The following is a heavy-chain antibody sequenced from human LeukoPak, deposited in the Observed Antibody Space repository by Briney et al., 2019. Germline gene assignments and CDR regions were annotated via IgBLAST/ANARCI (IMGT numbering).Heavy chain of an antibody. Sequence: GGSLRLSCAASGFTFSTNAMSWVRLAPGKGLEWVSSITSSSSYIYYADSVKGRVTISRDSAKNSLYLQMNSLRAEDTAVYYCARGHSSSSFDYWGQGALVTVPS. CDR2: ITSSSSYI. V-gene: IGHV3-21*06. D-gene: IGHD6-13*01. CDR3: ARGHSSSSFDY. J-gene: IGHJ4*02. CDR1: GFTFSTNA.